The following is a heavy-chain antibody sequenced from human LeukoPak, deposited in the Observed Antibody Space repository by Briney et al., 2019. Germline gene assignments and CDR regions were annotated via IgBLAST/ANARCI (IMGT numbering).Heavy chain of an antibody. CDR2: IYHSGST. CDR1: GYSISSGYY. D-gene: IGHD1-1*01. J-gene: IGHJ4*02. V-gene: IGHV4-38-2*01. Sequence: SETLSLTXAVSGYSISSGYYWDWIRPPPGKGLEWIGSIYHSGSTYYNPSLKSRVTISVDTSKNQFSLKLSSVTAADTAVYYCASTGPTSYFDYWGQGTLVTVSS. CDR3: ASTGPTSYFDY.